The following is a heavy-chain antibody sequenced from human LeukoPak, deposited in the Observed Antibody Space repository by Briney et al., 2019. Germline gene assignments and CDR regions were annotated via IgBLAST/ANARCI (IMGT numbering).Heavy chain of an antibody. CDR1: GFTFSDYA. CDR2: INSGGAI. V-gene: IGHV3-23*01. D-gene: IGHD3-9*01. J-gene: IGHJ4*02. CDR3: AKDSGYYDILTGTPAFDY. Sequence: GGSLRLSCAASGFTFSDYAMTWVRQAPGKGLEWVSTINSGGAINYADSVKGRFTISRDNPKNTLYLQMNSLRAEDTAVYYCAKDSGYYDILTGTPAFDYWGQGTLVTVSS.